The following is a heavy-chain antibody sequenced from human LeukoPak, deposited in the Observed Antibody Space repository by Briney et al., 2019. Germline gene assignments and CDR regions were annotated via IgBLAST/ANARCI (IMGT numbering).Heavy chain of an antibody. CDR3: AKDGGAGCSDDWCPPDS. CDR2: INWNGGQT. J-gene: IGHJ4*02. V-gene: IGHV3-9*01. Sequence: GGSLRLSCAASGFNFGGYAMHWFRQAPGKGLEWVSGINWNGGQTGYADSVKGRFTISRDNAKNSLYLQMNSLNAEDTAFYFCAKDGGAGCSDDWCPPDSWGQGTLVTVSS. CDR1: GFNFGGYA. D-gene: IGHD2-21*01.